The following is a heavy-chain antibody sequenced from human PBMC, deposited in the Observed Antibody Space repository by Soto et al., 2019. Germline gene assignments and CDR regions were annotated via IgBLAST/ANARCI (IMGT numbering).Heavy chain of an antibody. J-gene: IGHJ4*02. CDR1: GFTFSSYG. CDR3: EKDPYRRGISGYYGS. Sequence: QVQLVESGGGVVQPGRSLRLSCAASGFTFSSYGMHWVRQAPGKGLEWVAVISYDGSNKYYADSVKGRFTISRDNSKNTMYLQMNSLRAEDTAVYYGEKDPYRRGISGYYGSWGQGTLVTVSS. CDR2: ISYDGSNK. D-gene: IGHD3-10*01. V-gene: IGHV3-30*18.